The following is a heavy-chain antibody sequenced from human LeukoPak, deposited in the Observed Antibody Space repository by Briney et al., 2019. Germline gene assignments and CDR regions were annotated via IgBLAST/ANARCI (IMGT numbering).Heavy chain of an antibody. D-gene: IGHD3-3*01. CDR3: ARLWGGYSFYYYYYMDV. V-gene: IGHV4-34*01. J-gene: IGHJ6*03. CDR1: GVSFSGYY. CDR2: INHSGST. Sequence: SETLSLTCAVYGVSFSGYYWSWIRQSPGQGLEWIGEINHSGSTNYNPSLKSRVTISADTSKNQFSLKLSSVTAADTAVYYCARLWGGYSFYYYYYMDVWGKGTTVTISS.